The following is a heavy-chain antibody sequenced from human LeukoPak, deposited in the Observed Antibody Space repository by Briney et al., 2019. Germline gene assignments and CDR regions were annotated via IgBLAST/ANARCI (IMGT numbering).Heavy chain of an antibody. V-gene: IGHV4-39*01. CDR3: TRHQWWLAPRNFDY. D-gene: IGHD2-8*01. Sequence: SETLSLTCTVSGGSISSSSYHWGWIRQPPGKGLEWIGSIYHSGSTYYNPSLKGRVTISVDTSKNQFSLKLSSVTAADMAVYYCTRHQWWLAPRNFDYWGQGTLVTVSS. CDR2: IYHSGST. J-gene: IGHJ4*02. CDR1: GGSISSSSYH.